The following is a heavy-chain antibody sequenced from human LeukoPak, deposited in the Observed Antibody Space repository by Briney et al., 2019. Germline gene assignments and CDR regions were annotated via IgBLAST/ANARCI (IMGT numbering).Heavy chain of an antibody. CDR1: GFTFSSYS. Sequence: GGSLRLSCAASGFTFSSYSMNWVRQAPGKGLEWVSSISSSSTYIYYADSVKGRFTISRDNAKNSLFLQMNSLRDEDTAVYYCARRDSSGSNWFDPWGQGTLVTVSS. V-gene: IGHV3-21*01. CDR3: ARRDSSGSNWFDP. J-gene: IGHJ5*02. CDR2: ISSSSTYI. D-gene: IGHD6-19*01.